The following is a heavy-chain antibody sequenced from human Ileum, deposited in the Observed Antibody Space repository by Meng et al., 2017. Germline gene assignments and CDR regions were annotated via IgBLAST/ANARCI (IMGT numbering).Heavy chain of an antibody. CDR3: VRHGGKYFDS. CDR1: GGDASISLY. D-gene: IGHD2-15*01. Sequence: GPGRVPVGPSGTLSLPCAGSGGDASISLYWSWVRPSPGKGLEWIGQIYLAGSPNYTPPLESRVTISVDKPKNQFSLRLTSVTAADTAIFYCVRHGGKYFDSWGQGTLVTVSS. J-gene: IGHJ4*02. V-gene: IGHV4-4*02. CDR2: IYLAGSP.